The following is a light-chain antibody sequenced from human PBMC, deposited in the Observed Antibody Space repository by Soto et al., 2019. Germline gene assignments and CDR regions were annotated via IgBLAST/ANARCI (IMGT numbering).Light chain of an antibody. CDR3: QHHNSYSQT. J-gene: IGKJ1*01. Sequence: DIQLTQSPPTLSASVGDRVTITCRASQSIRYYLAWYQQMPGKAPKLLSYGASSLQSGVPSRFSGSGSGTEFTLTISSLQPDDFATYFCQHHNSYSQTFGQGTKVEI. CDR2: GAS. CDR1: QSIRYY. V-gene: IGKV1-5*01.